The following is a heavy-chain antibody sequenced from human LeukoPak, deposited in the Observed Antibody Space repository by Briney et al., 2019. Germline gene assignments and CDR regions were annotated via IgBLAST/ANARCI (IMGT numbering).Heavy chain of an antibody. CDR3: ARHSGRFLEWLPSYNWFDP. CDR2: IYPGDSDT. Sequence: GESLKISCKGSGYRFTSYWIDWVRQIPGKGVGWVGIIYPGDSDTRYSPSFQGQVTISADKSITTAYLQGSSLKASDTAMYYCARHSGRFLEWLPSYNWFDPWGQGTLVTVSS. CDR1: GYRFTSYW. J-gene: IGHJ5*02. V-gene: IGHV5-51*01. D-gene: IGHD3-3*01.